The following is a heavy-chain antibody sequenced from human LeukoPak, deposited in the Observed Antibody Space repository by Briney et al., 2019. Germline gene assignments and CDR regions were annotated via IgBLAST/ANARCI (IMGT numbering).Heavy chain of an antibody. CDR3: ARAGPSDRVAVPAAIRHYYYYYMDV. D-gene: IGHD2-2*02. Sequence: PGGSLRLSCAASGFTFSSYSMNWVRQAPGKGLEWVSYISSSSSTIYYADSVKGRFTISRDNAKNSLYLQMNSLRAEDTAVYYCARAGPSDRVAVPAAIRHYYYYYMDVWGKGTTVTVSS. CDR1: GFTFSSYS. CDR2: ISSSSSTI. J-gene: IGHJ6*03. V-gene: IGHV3-48*04.